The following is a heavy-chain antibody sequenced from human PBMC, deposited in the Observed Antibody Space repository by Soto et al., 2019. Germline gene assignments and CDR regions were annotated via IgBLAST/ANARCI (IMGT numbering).Heavy chain of an antibody. V-gene: IGHV1-2*02. CDR3: AREVREVLPYQYYGMDG. J-gene: IGHJ6*04. CDR2: INPNSGGT. CDR1: GYSFTGYQ. Sequence: ASLKVSCTASGYSFTGYQMHWARQAPGQGLEWMGWINPNSGGTNYAQKFQGRVTITRDTSISTAYMELSRLRSDDTAVYYCAREVREVLPYQYYGMDGWSKGTTVTVAS. D-gene: IGHD3-10*01.